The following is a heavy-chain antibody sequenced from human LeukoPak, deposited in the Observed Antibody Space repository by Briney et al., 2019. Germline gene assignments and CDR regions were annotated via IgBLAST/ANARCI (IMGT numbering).Heavy chain of an antibody. Sequence: GASVKVSCKASGYIFTGYYIHWVRQAPGQGLEWMGWINPNSGDTKYAQKFQGRVTMTRDTSNNTVYMDLTRLIFDDTAMYYCARDGVFRSEVGDVYYYYMDVWGKGTTVIISS. CDR2: INPNSGDT. CDR1: GYIFTGYY. J-gene: IGHJ6*03. V-gene: IGHV1-2*02. CDR3: ARDGVFRSEVGDVYYYYMDV. D-gene: IGHD2-21*02.